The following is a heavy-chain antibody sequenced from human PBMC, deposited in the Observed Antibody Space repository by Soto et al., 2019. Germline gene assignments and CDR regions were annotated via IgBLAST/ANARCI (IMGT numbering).Heavy chain of an antibody. CDR3: VGGGAIYFDY. CDR2: INYSGNT. CDR1: GVSINSGAYH. D-gene: IGHD3-16*01. Sequence: QVQLQESGPGLVKPSQTLSLTCTVSGVSINSGAYHWSWIRQHPGKGLECIGYINYSGNTYYNPSLKSRVSISVDTSKNQFSLKLNSVTAADTAVYCCVGGGAIYFDYWGQGTLVTVSS. J-gene: IGHJ4*02. V-gene: IGHV4-31*03.